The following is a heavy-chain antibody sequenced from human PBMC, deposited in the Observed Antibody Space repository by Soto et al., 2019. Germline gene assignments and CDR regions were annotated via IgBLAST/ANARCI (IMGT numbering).Heavy chain of an antibody. CDR1: GFPFSQYA. V-gene: IGHV3-30-3*01. J-gene: IGHJ4*02. CDR2: IGRDAFRS. Sequence: QVQLVESGGGVVQPGRSLRLSCAASGFPFSQYALHWVRQAPGKGLEWVAVIGRDAFRSYYTPSVEGRFTISRDNSNNTLYLEMNSLRPEDTAVYYCARDPTVGRPDYFDYWGQGTLVTVSS. CDR3: ARDPTVGRPDYFDY. D-gene: IGHD6-6*01.